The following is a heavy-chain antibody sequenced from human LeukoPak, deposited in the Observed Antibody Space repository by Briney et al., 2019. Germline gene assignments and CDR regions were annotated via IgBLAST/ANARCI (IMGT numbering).Heavy chain of an antibody. CDR3: AASGYDYDYYYYMGV. Sequence: GGSLRLSCAASGFTFSSYSMNWVRQAPGKGLEWVLYISSSGSTIYYADSVKGRFTISRDNAKNSLYLQMNSLRAEDTAVYYCAASGYDYDYYYYMGVWGQGTTVTISS. CDR1: GFTFSSYS. CDR2: ISSSGSTI. J-gene: IGHJ6*03. D-gene: IGHD5-12*01. V-gene: IGHV3-48*04.